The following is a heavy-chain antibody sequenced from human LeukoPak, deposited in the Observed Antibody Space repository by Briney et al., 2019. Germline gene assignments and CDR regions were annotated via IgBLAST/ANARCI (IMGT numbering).Heavy chain of an antibody. V-gene: IGHV4-39*07. CDR3: ARGSTGYDFWSGYPTRDDAFDI. CDR1: GGSISSSSYY. Sequence: SETLSLTCTVSGGSISSSSYYWGWIRQPPGKGLEWIGSIYYSGSTYYNPSLKGRVTISVDTSKNQFSLKLSSVTAADTAVYYCARGSTGYDFWSGYPTRDDAFDIWGQGTMVTVSS. D-gene: IGHD3-3*01. J-gene: IGHJ3*02. CDR2: IYYSGST.